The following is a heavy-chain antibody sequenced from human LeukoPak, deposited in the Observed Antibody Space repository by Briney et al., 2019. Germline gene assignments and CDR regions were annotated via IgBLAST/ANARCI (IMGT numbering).Heavy chain of an antibody. D-gene: IGHD3-3*01. CDR1: GFTLTNYA. CDR2: MSGSGGTT. V-gene: IGHV3-23*01. CDR3: AKDRRDFWSDYFGYFDY. Sequence: GGSLSLSCAVSGFTLTNYAMGWVRQAPGKGLEEVSGMSGSGGTTNYADAVKGRFTISRDNSKNTLYLHMDSLRVEDTALYYCAKDRRDFWSDYFGYFDYCGHRAPLTVSS. J-gene: IGHJ4*01.